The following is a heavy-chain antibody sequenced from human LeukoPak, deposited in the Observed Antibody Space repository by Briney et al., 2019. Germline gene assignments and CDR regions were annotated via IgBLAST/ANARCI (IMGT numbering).Heavy chain of an antibody. V-gene: IGHV3-48*02. J-gene: IGHJ4*02. Sequence: PGGSLRLSCAASGFTFSSYNMNWVRQAPGKGLEWLSYISSSNTIHYADSVKGRFTISRDNAKNSLYLQMNSLRDEDTAVYYCARDRKEWNLWGQGTLVTVSS. D-gene: IGHD3-3*01. CDR3: ARDRKEWNL. CDR1: GFTFSSYN. CDR2: ISSSNTI.